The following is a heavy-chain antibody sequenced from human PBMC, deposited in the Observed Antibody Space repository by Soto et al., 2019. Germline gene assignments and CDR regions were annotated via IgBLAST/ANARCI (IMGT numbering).Heavy chain of an antibody. CDR3: TMETVAGDNEVRDY. J-gene: IGHJ4*02. D-gene: IGHD6-19*01. Sequence: ASVKVSCKTSGYDFVTYDIHWVRQAPGQGPEWMGWVSAVTGETKYAEKFQGGVTMTTDTSTSTAYMEVRSLKSDDTAMYYCTMETVAGDNEVRDYWGQGTLVTVSS. V-gene: IGHV1-18*01. CDR2: VSAVTGET. CDR1: GYDFVTYD.